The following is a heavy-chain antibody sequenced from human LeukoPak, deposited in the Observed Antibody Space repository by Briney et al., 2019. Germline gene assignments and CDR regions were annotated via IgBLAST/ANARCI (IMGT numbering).Heavy chain of an antibody. D-gene: IGHD2-15*01. CDR3: ARDSYGMVAATSAFDI. CDR2: ISSSGSTI. CDR1: GFTFSDYY. Sequence: GSLRLSCAASGFTFSDYYMSWIRQAPGKGLEWVSYISSSGSTIYYADSVKGRFTISRDNAKNSLYLQMNSLRAEDTAVYYCARDSYGMVAATSAFDIWGQGTMVTVSS. V-gene: IGHV3-11*01. J-gene: IGHJ3*02.